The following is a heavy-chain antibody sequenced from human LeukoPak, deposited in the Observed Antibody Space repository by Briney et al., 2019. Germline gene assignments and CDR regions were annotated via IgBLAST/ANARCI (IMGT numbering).Heavy chain of an antibody. CDR1: GYTFTGYY. J-gene: IGHJ3*02. CDR3: ARDKAGTTFGAFDI. Sequence: ASVKVSCKASGYTFTGYYMHWVRQAPGQGLEWMGWINPNSGGTNYAQKFQGRVTMTRDTSISTAYMELSRLRSDDTAVYYCARDKAGTTFGAFDIWGQGTMVTVSS. CDR2: INPNSGGT. V-gene: IGHV1-2*02. D-gene: IGHD1-1*01.